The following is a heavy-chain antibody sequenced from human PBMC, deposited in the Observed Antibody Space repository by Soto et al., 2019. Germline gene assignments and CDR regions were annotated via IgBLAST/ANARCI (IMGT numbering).Heavy chain of an antibody. V-gene: IGHV4-39*01. D-gene: IGHD3-16*01. CDR1: GGSISSSSYY. Sequence: SETLSLTCTVSGGSISSSSYYWGWIRQPPGKGLEWIGSIYYSGSTYYNPSLKSRVTISVDTSKNQFSLKLSSVTAADTAVYYCARHKILKTGDWDAFDIWGQGTMVTVSS. CDR3: ARHKILKTGDWDAFDI. CDR2: IYYSGST. J-gene: IGHJ3*02.